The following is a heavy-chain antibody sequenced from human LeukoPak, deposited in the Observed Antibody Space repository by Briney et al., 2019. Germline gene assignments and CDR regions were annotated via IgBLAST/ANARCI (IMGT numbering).Heavy chain of an antibody. V-gene: IGHV4-59*08. J-gene: IGHJ4*02. CDR2: IHYSGST. D-gene: IGHD1-26*01. Sequence: SETLSLTWTVSGGSISGYYWIWIRRPPGKGLEWIGWIHYSGSTKYNPSLKSRVTIFVDTSNNQFSLKLNSVTAADTAVYYCARYDGSPANYLDCWGQGNLVTVSS. CDR1: GGSISGYY. CDR3: ARYDGSPANYLDC.